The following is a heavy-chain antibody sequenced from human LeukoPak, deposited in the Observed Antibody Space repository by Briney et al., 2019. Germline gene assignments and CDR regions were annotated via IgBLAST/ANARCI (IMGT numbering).Heavy chain of an antibody. CDR1: GYSISSGYY. D-gene: IGHD2-2*01. Sequence: SETLSLTCAVSGYSISSGYYWGWIRPPPGKGLEGIGSIYHSGSTYYNPSLKSRVTISVDTSKNQFSLKLSSVTAADTAVYYCASAVVPAAAFDIWGQGTMVTVSS. J-gene: IGHJ3*02. V-gene: IGHV4-38-2*01. CDR3: ASAVVPAAAFDI. CDR2: IYHSGST.